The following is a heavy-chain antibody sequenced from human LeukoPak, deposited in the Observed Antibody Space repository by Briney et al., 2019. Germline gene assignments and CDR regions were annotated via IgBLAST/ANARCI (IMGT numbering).Heavy chain of an antibody. CDR1: GFTFSSYN. Sequence: GGSLRLSCAASGFTFSSYNMNWVRQAPGKGLEWVSCISSSSKYIYYADSVKGRFIISRDNSKNTLYLQMNSLRAEDTAVYYCAKFALRYCSGGSCHPFDYWGQGTLVTVSS. J-gene: IGHJ4*02. V-gene: IGHV3-21*04. CDR3: AKFALRYCSGGSCHPFDY. CDR2: ISSSSKYI. D-gene: IGHD2-15*01.